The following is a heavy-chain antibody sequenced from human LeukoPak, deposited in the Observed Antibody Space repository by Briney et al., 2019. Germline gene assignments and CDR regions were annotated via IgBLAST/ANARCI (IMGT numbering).Heavy chain of an antibody. V-gene: IGHV4-4*02. CDR1: GGSVTSTNW. D-gene: IGHD3-22*01. CDR2: VHLDGRT. Sequence: SETLSLTCDVSGGSVTSTNWWTWVRQPPGKGLEWIGEVHLDGRTNYNPSLKSRVTISVDTSKNHFSLQLSSVTAADTAVYYCARDSQGGYYDSSPWAFDIWGQGTMVTVSS. J-gene: IGHJ3*02. CDR3: ARDSQGGYYDSSPWAFDI.